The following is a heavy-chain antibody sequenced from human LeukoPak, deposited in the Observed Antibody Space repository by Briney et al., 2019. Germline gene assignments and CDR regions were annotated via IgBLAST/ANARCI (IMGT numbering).Heavy chain of an antibody. D-gene: IGHD3-10*01. J-gene: IGHJ4*02. CDR2: IIPIFGTA. Sequence: GASVKVSCKASGGTFSSYAISWVRQAPGQGLEWMGGIIPIFGTANYAQKFQGRVTITTDESTSTAYMELSRLRSDDTAVYYCARDLGDTYYYGSGSHTSDYWGQGTLVTVSS. V-gene: IGHV1-69*05. CDR3: ARDLGDTYYYGSGSHTSDY. CDR1: GGTFSSYA.